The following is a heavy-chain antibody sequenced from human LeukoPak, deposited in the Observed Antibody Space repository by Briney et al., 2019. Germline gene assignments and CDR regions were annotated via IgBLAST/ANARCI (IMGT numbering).Heavy chain of an antibody. CDR3: AKRYSSGWGDAFDI. Sequence: GETLRLSCAASGFTFSSYAMRWVRQAPGKGLEWVSAISGSGGSTSYTDSVKGRFTISRDNSKNTLYLQMNSLRAEDTAVYYCAKRYSSGWGDAFDIWGQGTMVTVSS. J-gene: IGHJ3*02. CDR1: GFTFSSYA. CDR2: ISGSGGST. V-gene: IGHV3-23*01. D-gene: IGHD6-19*01.